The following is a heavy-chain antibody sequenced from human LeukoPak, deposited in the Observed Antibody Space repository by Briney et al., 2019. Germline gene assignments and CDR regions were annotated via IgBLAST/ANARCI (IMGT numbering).Heavy chain of an antibody. D-gene: IGHD3-9*01. Sequence: PGGSLRLSCAASGFTFSDHYMDWVRQAPGKGLEWVGRTRNKANSYTTEYAASVKGRFTISRDDSKNSLYLQMNSLKTEDTAVYYCARVGGRLYYDILTGYSLNDYYGMDVWGQGTTVTVSS. J-gene: IGHJ6*02. V-gene: IGHV3-72*01. CDR1: GFTFSDHY. CDR3: ARVGGRLYYDILTGYSLNDYYGMDV. CDR2: TRNKANSYTT.